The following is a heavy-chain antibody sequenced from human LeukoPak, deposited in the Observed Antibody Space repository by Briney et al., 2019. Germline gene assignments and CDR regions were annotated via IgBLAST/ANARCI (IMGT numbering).Heavy chain of an antibody. D-gene: IGHD2-2*02. J-gene: IGHJ6*02. CDR2: INPDSGGT. CDR3: AREGIGAQDIVVVPAAILSYYGMDV. V-gene: IGHV1-2*06. CDR1: GYNFISSG. Sequence: ASVKVSCKASGYNFISSGVTWVRQAPGQGLEWMGRINPDSGGTNYAQKFQGRVTMTRDTSISTAYMELSRLRSDDTAVYYCAREGIGAQDIVVVPAAILSYYGMDVWGQGTTVTVSS.